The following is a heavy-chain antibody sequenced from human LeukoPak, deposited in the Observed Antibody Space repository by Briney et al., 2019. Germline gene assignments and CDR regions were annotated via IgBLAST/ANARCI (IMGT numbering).Heavy chain of an antibody. V-gene: IGHV1-18*01. CDR3: ARDSGGCSSTSCYRWDDAFDI. J-gene: IGHJ3*02. CDR1: GYTFTSYG. D-gene: IGHD2-2*01. CDR2: ISAYNGNT. Sequence: GASVKVSCKASGYTFTSYGISWVRQAPGQGLEWMGWISAYNGNTNYAQKLQGRVTMTTDTSTSTAYMELRSLRSDDTAVYYCARDSGGCSSTSCYRWDDAFDIWGQGTMVTVSS.